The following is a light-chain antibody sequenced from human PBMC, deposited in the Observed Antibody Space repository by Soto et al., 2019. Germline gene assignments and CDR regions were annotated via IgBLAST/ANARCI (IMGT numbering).Light chain of an antibody. CDR1: SIDVGTYNL. CDR3: CSDAGSQTFVV. CDR2: EVT. J-gene: IGLJ2*01. V-gene: IGLV2-23*02. Sequence: QSALTQPASVSGSPGQSITISCTGTSIDVGTYNLVSLYRQYPGTAPKLLLYEVTKWPSGVSSRFSGSKSGNTASLTISGLQAEDEADYFCCSDAGSQTFVVFGGGTQLTVL.